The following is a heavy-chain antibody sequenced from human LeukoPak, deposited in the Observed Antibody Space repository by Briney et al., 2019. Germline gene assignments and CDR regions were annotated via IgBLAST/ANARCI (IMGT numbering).Heavy chain of an antibody. CDR3: AREKRWGYSSGWVDY. J-gene: IGHJ4*02. Sequence: SETLSLTCTVSGGSISSYYWSWIRQPPGKGLEWIGYIYYSGSTNYNPSLESRVTISVDTSKNQFSLKLSSVTAADTAVYYCAREKRWGYSSGWVDYWGQGTLVTVSS. CDR1: GGSISSYY. CDR2: IYYSGST. D-gene: IGHD6-19*01. V-gene: IGHV4-59*01.